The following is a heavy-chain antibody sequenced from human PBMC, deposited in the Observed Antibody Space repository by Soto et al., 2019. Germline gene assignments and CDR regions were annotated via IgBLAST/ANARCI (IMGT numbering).Heavy chain of an antibody. CDR1: GFTFDDFA. CDR2: VNWDGDTT. CDR3: AKGATVTTHYQYYGMDV. Sequence: GGSLRLSCAASGFTFDDFAMCWVRQVPGKGLEWISLVNWDGDTTFYADSVKGRFIISRDNSKNSVYLQMNSLRSDDSAIYYCAKGATVTTHYQYYGMDVWGRGATVTVSS. V-gene: IGHV3-43D*04. J-gene: IGHJ6*02. D-gene: IGHD4-17*01.